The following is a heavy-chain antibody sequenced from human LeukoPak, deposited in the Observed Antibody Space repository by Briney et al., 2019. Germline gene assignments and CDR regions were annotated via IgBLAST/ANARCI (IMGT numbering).Heavy chain of an antibody. Sequence: ASVKVSCKASGYTFTSYGISWVRQAPGQGPEWMGWISAYNGNTNYAQKLQGRVTMTTDTSTSTAYMELRSLRSDDTAVYYCASFTIFGVVHHAFDIWGQGTMVTVSS. CDR1: GYTFTSYG. CDR3: ASFTIFGVVHHAFDI. V-gene: IGHV1-18*01. J-gene: IGHJ3*02. CDR2: ISAYNGNT. D-gene: IGHD3-3*01.